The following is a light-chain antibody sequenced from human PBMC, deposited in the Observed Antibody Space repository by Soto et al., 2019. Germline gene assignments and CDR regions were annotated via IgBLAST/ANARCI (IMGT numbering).Light chain of an antibody. CDR3: VQDFNYPLT. CDR2: GAF. Sequence: AIQMTQSPSSLSASVGDTVTISCRASRGVRSDVAWYQQRPGSVPKVLIYGAFNLYTGVPSRFSGSGYGSDFSLTISSLQPEDSATYYYVQDFNYPLTFGGGTKVEI. J-gene: IGKJ4*01. V-gene: IGKV1-6*01. CDR1: RGVRSD.